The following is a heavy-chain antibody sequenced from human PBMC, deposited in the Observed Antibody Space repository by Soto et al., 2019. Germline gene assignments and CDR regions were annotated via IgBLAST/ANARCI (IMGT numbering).Heavy chain of an antibody. Sequence: LRLSCAASVFTFGNYAMTWVRQAPGKGLEWISSISDPGTSTYYANSVKGRFSMSRDNSKNTLFLQMNRLRADDTAVYFCAKSLVTPSDAFDLWGRGTLVTVSS. CDR1: VFTFGNYA. D-gene: IGHD2-21*02. CDR2: ISDPGTST. J-gene: IGHJ3*01. V-gene: IGHV3-23*01. CDR3: AKSLVTPSDAFDL.